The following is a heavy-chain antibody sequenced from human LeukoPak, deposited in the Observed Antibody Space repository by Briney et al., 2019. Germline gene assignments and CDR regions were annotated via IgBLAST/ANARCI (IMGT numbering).Heavy chain of an antibody. J-gene: IGHJ3*02. D-gene: IGHD1-14*01. CDR2: ISAYNGNT. CDR3: ARGGTYGETGDAFDI. Sequence: GASVKVSCKASGYTFTSYGISWVRQAPAQGLEWMGWISAYNGNTNYAQKLQGRVTMTTDTSTSTAYMERRSLRSDDTAVYYCARGGTYGETGDAFDIWGQGTMVTVSS. V-gene: IGHV1-18*01. CDR1: GYTFTSYG.